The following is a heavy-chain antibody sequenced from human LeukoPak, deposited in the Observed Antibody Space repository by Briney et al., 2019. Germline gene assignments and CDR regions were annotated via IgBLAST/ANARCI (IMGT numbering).Heavy chain of an antibody. V-gene: IGHV3-23*01. CDR1: GFTFSSYD. J-gene: IGHJ4*02. CDR2: ISGSGDRT. Sequence: AGGSLRLSCAASGFTFSSYDMSWVRQGPGKGLQWVSSISGSGDRTIYADAVRGRLTISRDNSKSTLYLQMSSLRAEDTAVYYCAKVPRPDYYFDYWGQGFLVTVSS. CDR3: AKVPRPDYYFDY.